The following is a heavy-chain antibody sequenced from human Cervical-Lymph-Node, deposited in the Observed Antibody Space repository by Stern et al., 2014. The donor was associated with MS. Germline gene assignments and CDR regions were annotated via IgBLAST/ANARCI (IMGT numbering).Heavy chain of an antibody. Sequence: VQLVESGAEVKKPGASVKVSCKASGYIFSSDDITWVRQASGQGLEWMAWINPDSGDTGYAQKFQGRVTLTRDTSINTAYMEMTSLTSDDTAIYYCTKAWESWGQGTLITVSS. D-gene: IGHD1-26*01. CDR1: GYIFSSDD. J-gene: IGHJ5*02. CDR3: TKAWES. CDR2: INPDSGDT. V-gene: IGHV1-8*02.